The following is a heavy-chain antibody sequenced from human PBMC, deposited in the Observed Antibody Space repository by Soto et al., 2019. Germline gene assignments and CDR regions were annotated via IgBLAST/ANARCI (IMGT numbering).Heavy chain of an antibody. V-gene: IGHV3-21*04. CDR1: GFTFSSYS. Sequence: GGSLRLSCAASGFTFSSYSMNWVRQAPGKGLEWVSSISSSSSYIYYADSVKGRFTISRDNSMNTLYLQMNTLRAEDTAIYYCAKVSSSWYAGFFDLWGQGTLVTVS. J-gene: IGHJ4*02. CDR3: AKVSSSWYAGFFDL. CDR2: ISSSSSYI. D-gene: IGHD6-13*01.